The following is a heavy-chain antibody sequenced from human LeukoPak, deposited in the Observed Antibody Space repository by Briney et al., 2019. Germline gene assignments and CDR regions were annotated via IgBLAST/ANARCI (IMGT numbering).Heavy chain of an antibody. CDR1: GFTFSSYT. D-gene: IGHD3-3*01. CDR2: ISSSSGYI. V-gene: IGHV3-21*01. Sequence: GGSLRRSCAASGFTFSSYTMNWVRQAPGKGLEWVSSISSSSGYIYYADSVKGRFTISRDNAKNSLYLQMNSLRAEDTAVYYCARIDFWSGSGVDYRGQGTIVTVSS. CDR3: ARIDFWSGSGVDY. J-gene: IGHJ4*02.